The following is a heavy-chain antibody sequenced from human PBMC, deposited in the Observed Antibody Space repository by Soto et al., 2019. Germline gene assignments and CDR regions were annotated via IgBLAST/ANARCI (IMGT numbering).Heavy chain of an antibody. CDR1: GGTFSGYY. J-gene: IGHJ6*02. CDR2: IDDSGST. D-gene: IGHD2-21*01. Sequence: QVELHQWGAGLLKPSETLSLTCAVYGGTFSGYYWSWIRRPPGKGLEWIGQIDDSGSTDYMPSLKSRVTISVDTSKRQFSLALTSVTASDTAVYYCATLWANYGLDVWGQGATVTVSS. CDR3: ATLWANYGLDV. V-gene: IGHV4-34*08.